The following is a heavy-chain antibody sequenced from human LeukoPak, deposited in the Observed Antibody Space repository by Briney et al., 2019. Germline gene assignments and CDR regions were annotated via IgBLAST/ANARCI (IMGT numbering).Heavy chain of an antibody. Sequence: SGGSLRVSCAASGFTASSNHMSWVRQAPGKGLEWVSLIYSGGSTYYADSVKGRFTISRDNSKTTLYLQMNSLRAEDTAVYYCARPEAGSGSPFFAYWGQGTLVTVSS. CDR3: ARPEAGSGSPFFAY. CDR1: GFTASSNH. J-gene: IGHJ4*02. V-gene: IGHV3-66*04. D-gene: IGHD3-10*01. CDR2: IYSGGST.